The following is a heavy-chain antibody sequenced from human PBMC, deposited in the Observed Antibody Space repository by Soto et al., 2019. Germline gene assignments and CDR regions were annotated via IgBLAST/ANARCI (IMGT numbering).Heavy chain of an antibody. CDR3: ARGRYGDY. V-gene: IGHV1-18*01. Sequence: QVHLVQSGAEVKKPGASVKVSCKASGYTFTSYGITWVRQAPGQGLEWMGWISAHKGNTDYAQKLQGRVIVTRDTPTSTAYMELMSLRSDDTAVYYCARGRYGDYWGQGALVTVSS. CDR2: ISAHKGNT. D-gene: IGHD1-1*01. J-gene: IGHJ4*02. CDR1: GYTFTSYG.